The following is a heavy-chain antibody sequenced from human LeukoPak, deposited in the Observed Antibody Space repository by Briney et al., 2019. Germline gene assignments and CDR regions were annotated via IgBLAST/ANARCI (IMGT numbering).Heavy chain of an antibody. J-gene: IGHJ4*02. CDR3: ARAAAGTRDFDY. CDR2: ISSSSSYI. V-gene: IGHV3-21*01. CDR1: GFTFSSYA. D-gene: IGHD6-13*01. Sequence: GGSLRLSCAASGFTFSSYAMSWVRQAPGKGLEWVSSISSSSSYIYYADSVKGRFTISRDNAKNSLYLQMNSLRAEDTAVYYCARAAAGTRDFDYWGQGTLVTVSS.